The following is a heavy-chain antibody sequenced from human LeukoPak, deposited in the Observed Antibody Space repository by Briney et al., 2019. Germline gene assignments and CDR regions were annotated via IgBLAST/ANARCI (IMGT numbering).Heavy chain of an antibody. J-gene: IGHJ4*02. V-gene: IGHV4-34*01. D-gene: IGHD3-10*01. CDR1: GGSFSAYY. Sequence: SETLSLTCAVSGGSFSAYYWNWIRQPPGKGLEWIGEINHIGNTNYNPSLKSRVTISVDTSKNQFFLKLSSVTAADTAVYYCARVGYYGSWGQGTLVTVSS. CDR3: ARVGYYGS. CDR2: INHIGNT.